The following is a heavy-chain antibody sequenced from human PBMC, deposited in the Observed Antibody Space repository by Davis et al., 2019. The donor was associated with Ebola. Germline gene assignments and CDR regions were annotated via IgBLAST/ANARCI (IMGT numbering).Heavy chain of an antibody. CDR3: AKDADEDDYGLFDN. J-gene: IGHJ4*02. V-gene: IGHV3-23*01. CDR1: GFTFGDYA. CDR2: VSGTGGTT. D-gene: IGHD4-17*01. Sequence: PGGSLRLSCAASGFTFGDYAMSWVRQAPGKGLEWVSSVSGTGGTTYYAEFVEGRFTISRDNTKSTLHLQMNSLRVEDTAIYYCAKDADEDDYGLFDNWGQGALVSVSS.